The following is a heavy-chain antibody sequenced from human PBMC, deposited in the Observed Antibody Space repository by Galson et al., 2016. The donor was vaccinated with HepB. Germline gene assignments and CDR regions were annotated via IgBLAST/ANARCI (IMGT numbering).Heavy chain of an antibody. V-gene: IGHV3-48*03. Sequence: SLRLSCAASGLTFNIYEFNWVRQAPGKGLEWISYISSSGSRVTFADSVKGRFTISRDNAKNSLYLQMNSLSAEDTAVYYCAREAVGGVRAYYHYAMDVWGQGTTVIVSS. D-gene: IGHD3-10*02. J-gene: IGHJ6*02. CDR3: AREAVGGVRAYYHYAMDV. CDR1: GLTFNIYE. CDR2: ISSSGSRV.